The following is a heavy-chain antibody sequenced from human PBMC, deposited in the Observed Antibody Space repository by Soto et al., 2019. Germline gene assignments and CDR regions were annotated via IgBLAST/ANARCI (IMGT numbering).Heavy chain of an antibody. D-gene: IGHD6-19*01. CDR2: IYPADSDA. J-gene: IGHJ4*02. CDR3: ARILSGYSSGWYPPDY. Sequence: GESLKISCTGSGYAFTNYWIGWVRQMPGKGLEWMAIIYPADSDAKYSPSFRGQVTISADKSISTIYLQWSSLQASDTATYYCARILSGYSSGWYPPDYWGQGTLVTVSS. CDR1: GYAFTNYW. V-gene: IGHV5-51*01.